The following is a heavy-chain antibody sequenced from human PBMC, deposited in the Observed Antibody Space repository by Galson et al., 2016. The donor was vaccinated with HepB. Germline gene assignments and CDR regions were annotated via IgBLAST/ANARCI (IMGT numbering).Heavy chain of an antibody. CDR3: ARGVSVWGTYRDTGIEHIDF. CDR2: INAANGNT. Sequence: SVKVSCKASGYMFTIYVIHWVRQAPGQSREWMGWINAANGNTKYSKKFQGRVTVTRDKSASIDYMDLSSLRSEDTAVYYYARGVSVWGTYRDTGIEHIDFWGQGTLLAVSS. CDR1: GYMFTIYV. J-gene: IGHJ4*02. V-gene: IGHV1-3*01. D-gene: IGHD3-16*02.